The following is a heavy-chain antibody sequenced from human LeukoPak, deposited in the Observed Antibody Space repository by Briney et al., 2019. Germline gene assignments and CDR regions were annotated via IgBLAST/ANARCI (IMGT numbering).Heavy chain of an antibody. D-gene: IGHD1-26*01. CDR2: ISGSGGST. CDR1: GFTFSSYA. Sequence: PGGSLRLSCAASGFTFSSYAMSWVRQAPGKGLEWVSAISGSGGSTYYADSVKGRFTISRDNPKNTLYLQMNSLRAEDTAVYYCARRGGASLPYYMDVWGKGTTVTVSS. J-gene: IGHJ6*03. V-gene: IGHV3-23*01. CDR3: ARRGGASLPYYMDV.